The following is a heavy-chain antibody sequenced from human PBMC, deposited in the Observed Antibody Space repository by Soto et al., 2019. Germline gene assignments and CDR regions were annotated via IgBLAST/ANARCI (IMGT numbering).Heavy chain of an antibody. CDR2: INPSGGST. V-gene: IGHV1-46*01. CDR1: GYSFTSYY. D-gene: IGHD6-19*01. J-gene: IGHJ4*02. CDR3: ARDPWASGWTLRFFDY. Sequence: ASLKVSCKTSGYSFTSYYMHWVRQAPGQGLEWMGMINPSGGSTSYAQKFQGRVTVTRDTSTSTVFMELSSLRSEDTAVYYCARDPWASGWTLRFFDYWGQGTQVTVSS.